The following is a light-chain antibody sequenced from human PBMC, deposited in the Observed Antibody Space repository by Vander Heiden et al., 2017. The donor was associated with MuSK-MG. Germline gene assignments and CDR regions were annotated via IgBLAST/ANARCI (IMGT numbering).Light chain of an antibody. CDR2: AAS. J-gene: IGKJ1*01. Sequence: DIQMTQSPSSLSASVGDRVTITCRASQSISSYLNWYQQKPGKAPKLLIYAASSLQSGVPSRFSGTGSGTDFTLTIIMLQPEDFATYYCQQSDSTPWTFGQGTKVEIK. CDR1: QSISSY. V-gene: IGKV1-39*01. CDR3: QQSDSTPWT.